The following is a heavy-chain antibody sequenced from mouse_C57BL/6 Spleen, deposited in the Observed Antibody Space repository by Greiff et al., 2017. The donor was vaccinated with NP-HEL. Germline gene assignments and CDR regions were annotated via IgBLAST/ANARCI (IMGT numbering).Heavy chain of an antibody. J-gene: IGHJ1*03. D-gene: IGHD1-1*01. CDR2: IHPNSGST. CDR1: GYTFTSYW. Sequence: VQLQQPGAELVKPGASVKLSCKASGYTFTSYWMHWVKQRPGQGLEWIGMIHPNSGSTNYNEKFKSKATLTVDKSSSTAYMQLSSLTSEDSAVYYCAGSGFAYYYGSSWYFDVWGTGTTVTVSS. V-gene: IGHV1-64*01. CDR3: AGSGFAYYYGSSWYFDV.